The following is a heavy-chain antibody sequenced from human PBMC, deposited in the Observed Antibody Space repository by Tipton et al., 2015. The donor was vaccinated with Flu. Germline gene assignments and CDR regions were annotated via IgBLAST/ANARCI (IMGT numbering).Heavy chain of an antibody. J-gene: IGHJ4*02. CDR1: GGSFSGYY. CDR2: INHSGST. Sequence: TLSLTCAVYGGSFSGYYWSWIRQPPGKGLEWIGEINHSGSTNYNPSLKSRVTISVDTSKNQFSLKLSSVTAADTAVYYCARGGVRRYYDGSGYKPPDYRGQGNLVNVPS. CDR3: ARGGVRRYYDGSGYKPPDY. D-gene: IGHD3-22*01. V-gene: IGHV4-34*01.